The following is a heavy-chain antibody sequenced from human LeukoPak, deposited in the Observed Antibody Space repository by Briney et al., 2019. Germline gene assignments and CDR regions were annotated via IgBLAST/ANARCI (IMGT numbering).Heavy chain of an antibody. Sequence: GGSLRLSCAASGFTFDDYAMHWVRQAPGKGLEWVAFIRYDGSNKYYADSVKGRFTISRDNSKNTLYLQMNSLRAEDTAVYYCAKEDGSGSWSYDAFDIWGQGTMVTVSS. CDR3: AKEDGSGSWSYDAFDI. CDR2: IRYDGSNK. CDR1: GFTFDDYA. J-gene: IGHJ3*02. D-gene: IGHD3-10*01. V-gene: IGHV3-30*02.